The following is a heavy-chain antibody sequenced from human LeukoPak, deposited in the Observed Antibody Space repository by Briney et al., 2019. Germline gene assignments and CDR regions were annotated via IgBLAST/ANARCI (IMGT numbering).Heavy chain of an antibody. Sequence: ASVKVSCKASGYTFTSYDINWVRQATGQGLEWMGWMNPNSGNTGYAQKFQGRVTITRNNSISTAYMELSSLRSEDTAVYYCARRGYSGYDDAFDIWGQGTMVTVSS. V-gene: IGHV1-8*03. CDR3: ARRGYSGYDDAFDI. D-gene: IGHD5-12*01. CDR2: MNPNSGNT. J-gene: IGHJ3*02. CDR1: GYTFTSYD.